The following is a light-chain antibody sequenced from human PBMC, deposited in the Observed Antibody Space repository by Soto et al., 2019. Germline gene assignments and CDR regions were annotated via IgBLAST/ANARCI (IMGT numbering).Light chain of an antibody. CDR2: GAS. J-gene: IGKJ4*01. CDR3: QQYNNWPLT. CDR1: QSASGN. V-gene: IGKV3-15*01. Sequence: EIVMTQSPATLSVSPGERATLSCRASQSASGNLAWYQQKPGQAPRLLIYGASTRATGIPARFSGSGSGTEFTLTISSLQSEDFAVYYCQQYNNWPLTFGGGTKVEIK.